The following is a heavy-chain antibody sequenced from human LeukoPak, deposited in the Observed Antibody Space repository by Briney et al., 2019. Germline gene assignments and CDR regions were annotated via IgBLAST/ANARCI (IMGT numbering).Heavy chain of an antibody. D-gene: IGHD1-1*01. CDR3: ARDHNDDYVDY. J-gene: IGHJ4*02. V-gene: IGHV3-53*01. Sequence: PGGSLRLSCAASGFTFSTCAMSWVRQAPGKGLEWVSIIYGGGSTYYADSVKGRFTVSRDNSKNTLYLQMNSLRGEDTAVYYCARDHNDDYVDYWGQGTLVTVSS. CDR1: GFTFSTCA. CDR2: IYGGGST.